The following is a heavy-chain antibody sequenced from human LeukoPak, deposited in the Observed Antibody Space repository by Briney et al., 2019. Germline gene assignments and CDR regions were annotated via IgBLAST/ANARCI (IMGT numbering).Heavy chain of an antibody. CDR1: GGSFSGYY. CDR2: INHSGST. D-gene: IGHD2-2*01. J-gene: IGHJ4*02. Sequence: SETLSLTCAVYGGSFSGYYWSWIRLPPGKGLEWIGEINHSGSTNYNPSLKSRVTISVDTSKNQFSLKLSSVTAADTAVYYCARVVLRYCSCTSCYRAGRFDYWGQGTLVTVSS. V-gene: IGHV4-34*01. CDR3: ARVVLRYCSCTSCYRAGRFDY.